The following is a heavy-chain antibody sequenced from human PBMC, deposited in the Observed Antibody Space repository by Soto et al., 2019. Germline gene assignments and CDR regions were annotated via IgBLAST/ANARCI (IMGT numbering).Heavy chain of an antibody. CDR1: GYMFSSHG. D-gene: IGHD4-17*01. J-gene: IGHJ2*01. Sequence: QVQLLQSGAEVKEPGASVKVSCKTSGYMFSSHGLYWVRQAPGQGLEWMGLISPKSGDTNYVQSLQGRLTLSTDTSTSTAYLELRSLTSDDTAVYYCGREAGDYDWYFDLWGRGTPVTVSS. V-gene: IGHV1-18*01. CDR3: GREAGDYDWYFDL. CDR2: ISPKSGDT.